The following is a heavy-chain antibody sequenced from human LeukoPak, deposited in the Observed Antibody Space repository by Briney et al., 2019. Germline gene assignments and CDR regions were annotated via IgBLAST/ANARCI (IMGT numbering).Heavy chain of an antibody. D-gene: IGHD6-19*01. J-gene: IGHJ6*02. V-gene: IGHV1-69*04. CDR2: IIPILGIA. Sequence: ASVKVSCKASGGTFSSYAISWVRQAPGQGLEWKGRIIPILGIANYAQKFQGRVTITADKSTSTAYMELSSLRSEDTAVYYCARVDIRIAVAGTYYYYGMDVWGQGTTVTVSS. CDR3: ARVDIRIAVAGTYYYYGMDV. CDR1: GGTFSSYA.